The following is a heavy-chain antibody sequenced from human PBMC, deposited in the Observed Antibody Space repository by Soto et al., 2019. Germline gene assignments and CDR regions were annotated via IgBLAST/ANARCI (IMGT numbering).Heavy chain of an antibody. CDR3: ARRHLAVAVSPWFDP. D-gene: IGHD6-19*01. CDR2: IDSSGEK. Sequence: QVTLKESGPVLVKPTETLTLRCTVSGLAITDSEMGVSWIRQPPGQPLEWLAHIDSSGEKSYRTFLKRRLAISKETSKSQIVLTMTNMDPADTATYYCARRHLAVAVSPWFDPWGQGLPVTVSS. CDR1: GLAITDSEMG. V-gene: IGHV2-26*01. J-gene: IGHJ5*02.